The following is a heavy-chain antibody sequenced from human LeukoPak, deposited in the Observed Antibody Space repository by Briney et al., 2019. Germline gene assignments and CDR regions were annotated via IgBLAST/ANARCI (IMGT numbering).Heavy chain of an antibody. CDR3: AREWTYDSYQNVFDI. D-gene: IGHD3-22*01. J-gene: IGHJ3*02. CDR1: DYTFISYG. V-gene: IGHV1-18*01. CDR2: TSPYNDNT. Sequence: ASVKVSCKASDYTFISYGISWVRQAPGQGLEWMAWTSPYNDNTYYAQNLQGRVTVTTDTSTSTAYMELRSLRSDDTAVYYCAREWTYDSYQNVFDIWGQGTMVTVS.